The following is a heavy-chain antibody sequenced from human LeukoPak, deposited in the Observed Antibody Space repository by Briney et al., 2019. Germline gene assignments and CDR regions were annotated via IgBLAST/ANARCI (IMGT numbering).Heavy chain of an antibody. CDR3: ARVRVYGGPNWFDP. CDR2: IYYGGST. Sequence: PSETLSLTCTVSGGSISSSSFYWGWIRQPPGKGLEWMGNIYYGGSTYYNPSLQRRVTISVDTSKNQFSLKLSSVTAADTAVYYCARVRVYGGPNWFDPWGQGTLVTVSS. J-gene: IGHJ5*02. V-gene: IGHV4-39*07. D-gene: IGHD4-23*01. CDR1: GGSISSSSFY.